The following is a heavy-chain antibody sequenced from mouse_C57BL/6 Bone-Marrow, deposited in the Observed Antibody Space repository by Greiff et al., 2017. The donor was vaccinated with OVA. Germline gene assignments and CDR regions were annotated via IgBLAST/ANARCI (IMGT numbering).Heavy chain of an antibody. D-gene: IGHD1-1*01. CDR1: GYTFTDYN. CDR2: INPNNGGT. CDR3: YYYGRGLAY. Sequence: EVKLQESGPELVKPGASVKIPCKASGYTFTDYNMDWVKQSHGKSLEWIGDINPNNGGTIYNQKFKGKATLTVDKSSSTAYMELRSLTSEDTAVYYCYYYGRGLAYWGQGTLVTVSA. V-gene: IGHV1-18*01. J-gene: IGHJ3*01.